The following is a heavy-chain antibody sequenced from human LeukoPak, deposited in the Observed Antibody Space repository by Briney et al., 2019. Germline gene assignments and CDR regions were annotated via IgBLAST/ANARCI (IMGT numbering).Heavy chain of an antibody. CDR1: GASISTSTYY. Sequence: SETLSLTCTVSGASISTSTYYWGWVRRPPGKGLEWIGNIYYSGTTYYNPSLKSRVTISEDTSRNRFSLMLSSVTAADTAIYFCARQVSDYYYHYMDVWGEGTTVIVSS. CDR3: ARQVSDYYYHYMDV. V-gene: IGHV4-39*01. J-gene: IGHJ6*03. CDR2: IYYSGTT.